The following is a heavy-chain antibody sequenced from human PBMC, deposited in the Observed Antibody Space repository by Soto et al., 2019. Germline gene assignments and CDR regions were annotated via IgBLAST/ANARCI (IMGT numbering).Heavy chain of an antibody. CDR3: AKGRGDDDVWSGYSAWWDP. D-gene: IGHD3-3*01. V-gene: IGHV3-23*01. CDR1: GFTFSSEA. Sequence: EVQLLESGGGLVQPGGCIRLSGAAPGFTFSSEAMRWVRQAPGKGLEWVPAISGSGGSTYYADSVRGRFTISRDNSKNTLYLQMISLRDDGKAVYYCAKGRGDDDVWSGYSAWWDPWGQGTLVIVSS. CDR2: ISGSGGST. J-gene: IGHJ5*02.